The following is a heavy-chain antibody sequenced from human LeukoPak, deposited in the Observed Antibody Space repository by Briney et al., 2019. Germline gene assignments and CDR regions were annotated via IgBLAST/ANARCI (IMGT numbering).Heavy chain of an antibody. Sequence: ASVKVSCKASGYTFTGYYMHWVRQAPGQGLEWMGWINPNSGGTNYAQKFQGRVTMTRNTSISTAYMELSSLRSEDTAVYYCARGSSGYSRNWGQGTLVTVSS. V-gene: IGHV1-2*02. CDR1: GYTFTGYY. CDR3: ARGSSGYSRN. J-gene: IGHJ4*02. D-gene: IGHD5-18*01. CDR2: INPNSGGT.